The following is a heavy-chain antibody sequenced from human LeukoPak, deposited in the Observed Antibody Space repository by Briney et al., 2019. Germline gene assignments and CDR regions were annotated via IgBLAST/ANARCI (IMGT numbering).Heavy chain of an antibody. D-gene: IGHD6-13*01. V-gene: IGHV3-53*01. J-gene: IGHJ3*02. CDR3: ARHWYSSGWYFAFDI. CDR1: GFTVSSNY. CDR2: IYSGGTT. Sequence: GGFLRLSCAASGFTVSSNYMSWVRQAPGKGLEWVSVIYSGGTTNYADSVKGRFTISRDNSKNTVYLQMNSLRAEDTAVYYCARHWYSSGWYFAFDIWGQGTMVTVCS.